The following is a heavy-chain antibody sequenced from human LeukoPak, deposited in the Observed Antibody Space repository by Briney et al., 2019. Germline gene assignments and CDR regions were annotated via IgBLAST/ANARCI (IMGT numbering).Heavy chain of an antibody. CDR1: GFTFSSYA. V-gene: IGHV3-23*01. Sequence: GGSLRLSCAASGFTFSSYAMSWVRQAPGKGLEWVSAISGSGGSTYYADSVKGRFTISRDNSSNTLYLQMNRLRAEDTAVYYCAKPLGVFGVGYNAFDIWGQGTMVTVSS. J-gene: IGHJ3*02. CDR2: ISGSGGST. CDR3: AKPLGVFGVGYNAFDI. D-gene: IGHD3-3*01.